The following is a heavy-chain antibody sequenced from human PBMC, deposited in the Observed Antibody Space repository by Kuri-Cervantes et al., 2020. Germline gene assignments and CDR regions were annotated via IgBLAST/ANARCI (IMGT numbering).Heavy chain of an antibody. D-gene: IGHD3-16*01. CDR2: ISAYNGNT. V-gene: IGHV1-18*01. J-gene: IGHJ3*02. Sequence: ASVKVSCKASGYTFTSYGISWVRQAPGQGLEWMGWISAYNGNTNYAQKLKGRVTMTTDTSTSTAYMELRSLRSDDTAVYYCARDRKRGEAFDIWGQGTMVTVSS. CDR3: ARDRKRGEAFDI. CDR1: GYTFTSYG.